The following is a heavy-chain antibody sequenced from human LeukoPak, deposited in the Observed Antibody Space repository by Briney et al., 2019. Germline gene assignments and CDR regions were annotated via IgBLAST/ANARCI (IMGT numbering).Heavy chain of an antibody. CDR2: INHSGST. Sequence: SETLSLTCTVSGGSISSSSYYWGWIRQPPGKGLEWIGEINHSGSTNYNPSLKSRVTISVDTSKNQFSLKLSSVTAADTAVYYCARAKWLRIPVFDYWGQGTLVTVSS. D-gene: IGHD5-12*01. CDR3: ARAKWLRIPVFDY. V-gene: IGHV4-39*07. J-gene: IGHJ4*02. CDR1: GGSISSSSYY.